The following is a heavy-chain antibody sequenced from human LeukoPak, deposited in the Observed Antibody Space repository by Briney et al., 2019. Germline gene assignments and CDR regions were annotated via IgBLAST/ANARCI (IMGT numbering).Heavy chain of an antibody. CDR1: GYTFTSYG. CDR2: ISAYNGNT. CDR3: ARWYYYDSSGYYLFDY. D-gene: IGHD3-22*01. Sequence: GASVKVSCKASGYTFTSYGISWVRQAPGQGLEWIGWISAYNGNTNYAQKLQGRVTMTTDTSTSTAYMELRSLRSDDTAVYYCARWYYYDSSGYYLFDYWGQGTLVTVSS. V-gene: IGHV1-18*01. J-gene: IGHJ4*02.